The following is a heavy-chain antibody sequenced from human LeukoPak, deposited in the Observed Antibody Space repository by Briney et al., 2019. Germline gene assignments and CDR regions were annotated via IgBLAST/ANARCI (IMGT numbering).Heavy chain of an antibody. CDR2: ITNNGSST. J-gene: IGHJ4*02. CDR3: ARGREANY. Sequence: GRSLRLSCAASGFTFSNYAMHWVRQAPGKGLEYVSAITNNGSSTYYANSVKGRFTISRDNSKNTLYLQMGSLRDEDTAVYYCARGREANYWGQGTLVTVSS. CDR1: GFTFSNYA. V-gene: IGHV3-64*01.